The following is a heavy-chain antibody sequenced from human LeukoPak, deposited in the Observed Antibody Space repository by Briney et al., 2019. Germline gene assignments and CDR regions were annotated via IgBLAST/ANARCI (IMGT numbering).Heavy chain of an antibody. D-gene: IGHD2-21*01. CDR2: IYPGDSDT. Sequence: PGESLKISCKGSGYRFNDYWVGWVRQTAGKGLEWMGVIYPGDSDTRYSPSSQGLVTISIDKSISTAYLQWSSLKASDAAVYYCVRRSIGGYFYSPFYLWGQGTRVTVSS. CDR1: GYRFNDYW. J-gene: IGHJ3*01. V-gene: IGHV5-51*01. CDR3: VRRSIGGYFYSPFYL.